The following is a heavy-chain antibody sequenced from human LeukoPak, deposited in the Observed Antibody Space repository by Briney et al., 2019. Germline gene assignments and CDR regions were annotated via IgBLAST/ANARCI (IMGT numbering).Heavy chain of an antibody. V-gene: IGHV4-4*09. J-gene: IGHJ4*02. Sequence: SETLSLTCTVSGGSISSYYWSWIRQPPGKGLEWIGYIYTSGSTNYNPSLKSRVTISVDTPKNQFSLKLSSVTAADTAVYYCARQRVGATDTAPFDYWGQGTLVTVSS. CDR1: GGSISSYY. CDR3: ARQRVGATDTAPFDY. CDR2: IYTSGST. D-gene: IGHD1-26*01.